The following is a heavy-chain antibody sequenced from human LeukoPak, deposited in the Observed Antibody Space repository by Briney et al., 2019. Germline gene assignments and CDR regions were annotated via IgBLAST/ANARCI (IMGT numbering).Heavy chain of an antibody. D-gene: IGHD1-26*01. Sequence: ASVKVSCKASGGTFSSYAISWVRQAPGQGLEWMGGIIPIFGTANYAQKFQGRVTITADESTSTAYMELSSLRSEDTAVYYCARDLTSTPNWEFDYWGQGTLVTVSS. V-gene: IGHV1-69*01. J-gene: IGHJ4*02. CDR2: IIPIFGTA. CDR1: GGTFSSYA. CDR3: ARDLTSTPNWEFDY.